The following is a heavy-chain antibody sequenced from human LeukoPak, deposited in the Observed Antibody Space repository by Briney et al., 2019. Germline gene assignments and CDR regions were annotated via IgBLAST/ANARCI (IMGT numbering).Heavy chain of an antibody. V-gene: IGHV1-24*01. Sequence: ASVKVSCKVFGYTLTKLSMHWVRQAPGKGLEWMGGFAPEDGETIYAQNFQGRVTMTEDTSTDTAYMELSSLRPEDTAVYYCVEEPELVGGGWYLRYFDCWGQGTLVTVSS. D-gene: IGHD6-19*01. CDR3: VEEPELVGGGWYLRYFDC. CDR2: FAPEDGET. J-gene: IGHJ4*02. CDR1: GYTLTKLS.